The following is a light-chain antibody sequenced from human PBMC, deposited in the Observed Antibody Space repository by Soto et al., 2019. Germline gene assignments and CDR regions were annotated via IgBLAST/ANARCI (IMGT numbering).Light chain of an antibody. CDR1: SSDVAGYNY. CDR2: DVS. J-gene: IGLJ3*02. Sequence: QSALTQPRSVSGSPGQSVTISCTGTSSDVAGYNYVSRYQQHPGKAPKLMIYDVSKRPSGVPDRFSGSKSGNTASLTISGLQAEDEADYYCCSYAGSYTWVFGGGTKLTVL. CDR3: CSYAGSYTWV. V-gene: IGLV2-11*01.